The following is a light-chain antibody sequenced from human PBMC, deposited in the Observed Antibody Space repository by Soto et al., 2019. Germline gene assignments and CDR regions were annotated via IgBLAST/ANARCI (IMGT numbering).Light chain of an antibody. J-gene: IGKJ4*01. CDR2: DAS. V-gene: IGKV3-11*01. CDR3: QQREYWPPLT. Sequence: EVVLTQSPATLSLSPGERATLSCRASQSVSSYLAWYQQKPGQAPRLLIYDASNRATGIPARFSGSGSGTDFTLTLSSLEPEDFAVYYCQQREYWPPLTFGGGTRVEIK. CDR1: QSVSSY.